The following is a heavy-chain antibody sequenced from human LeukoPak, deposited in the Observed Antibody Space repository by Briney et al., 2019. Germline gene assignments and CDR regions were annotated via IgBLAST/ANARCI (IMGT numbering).Heavy chain of an antibody. Sequence: ASVKVSCTASGYSFSDFYIHWLRQAPGQGLEWRGWITTYNGNTNYAQKLQGRVTMTTDTSTGTAYMDLRSLRSDDTAVYYCASGALSSSLSFDFWGQGTLVTVSS. CDR2: ITTYNGNT. CDR1: GYSFSDFY. CDR3: ASGALSSSLSFDF. D-gene: IGHD6-6*01. V-gene: IGHV1-18*04. J-gene: IGHJ4*02.